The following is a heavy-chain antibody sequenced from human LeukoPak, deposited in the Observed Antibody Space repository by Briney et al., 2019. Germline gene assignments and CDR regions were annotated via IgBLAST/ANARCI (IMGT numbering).Heavy chain of an antibody. CDR2: ISSDGSYK. CDR3: ARGLAYYYDSTAYFLDY. CDR1: GFTFSDNY. Sequence: GGSLRLSCAASGFTFSDNYMTWVRQAPGQGLEWVTIISSDGSYKNYADSVKGRFTISRDNSKNTLYLQMNSLRPEDTAVYYCARGLAYYYDSTAYFLDYWGQGTLVTVSS. J-gene: IGHJ4*02. D-gene: IGHD3-22*01. V-gene: IGHV3-30*03.